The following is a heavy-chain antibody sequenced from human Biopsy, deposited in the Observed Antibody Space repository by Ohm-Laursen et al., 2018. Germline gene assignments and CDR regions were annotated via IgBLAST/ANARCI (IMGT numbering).Heavy chain of an antibody. CDR2: IDWDDDK. Sequence: TQTLTLTHSFSGLSLSSTGMRISWVLQPPGKALECLGRIDWDDDKFYSPSLETRLSLSKDTTTNQVVLTLTDVDPEDTATYYCARTRAHNFGALEFWGQGILVTVSS. D-gene: IGHD1-1*01. CDR3: ARTRAHNFGALEF. CDR1: GLSLSSTGMR. J-gene: IGHJ4*01. V-gene: IGHV2-70*04.